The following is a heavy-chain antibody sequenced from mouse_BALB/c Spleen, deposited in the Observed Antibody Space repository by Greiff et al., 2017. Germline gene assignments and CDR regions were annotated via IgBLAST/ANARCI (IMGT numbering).Heavy chain of an antibody. CDR2: INPSTGYT. Sequence: VQLQQSGAELAKPGASVKMSCKASGYTFTSYWMHWVKQRPGQGLEWIGYINPSTGYTEYNQKFKDKATLTADKSSSTAYMQLSSLTSEDSAVYYCARRGLSTVVADYAMDYWGQGTSVTVSS. D-gene: IGHD1-1*01. J-gene: IGHJ4*01. CDR3: ARRGLSTVVADYAMDY. CDR1: GYTFTSYW. V-gene: IGHV1-7*01.